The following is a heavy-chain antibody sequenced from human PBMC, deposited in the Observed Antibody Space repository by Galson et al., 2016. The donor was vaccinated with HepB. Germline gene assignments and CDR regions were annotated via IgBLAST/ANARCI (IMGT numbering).Heavy chain of an antibody. Sequence: SLRLSCAASGFTLSSYWMHWVRQAPGKGLVWVSRINGDGSDTWYVDSVKGRFTISRDNAKNTLYLEMNSLRVEDTAVYYCARTFWSGYRAFDSWGQGTLVTVSS. CDR1: GFTLSSYW. D-gene: IGHD3-3*01. CDR3: ARTFWSGYRAFDS. V-gene: IGHV3-74*01. J-gene: IGHJ4*02. CDR2: INGDGSDT.